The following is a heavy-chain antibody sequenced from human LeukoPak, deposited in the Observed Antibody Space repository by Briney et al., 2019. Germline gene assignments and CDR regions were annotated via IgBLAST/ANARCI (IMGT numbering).Heavy chain of an antibody. CDR2: IYYSGST. J-gene: IGHJ5*02. CDR1: GGSISSSSYY. Sequence: PSQTLSLTCTVSGGSISSSSYYWGWIRQPPGKGLEWIGSIYYSGSTYYNPSLKSRVTISVDTSKNQFSLKLSSVTAADTAVYYCARQITIFGVVKGFDPWGQGTLVTVSS. CDR3: ARQITIFGVVKGFDP. V-gene: IGHV4-39*01. D-gene: IGHD3-3*01.